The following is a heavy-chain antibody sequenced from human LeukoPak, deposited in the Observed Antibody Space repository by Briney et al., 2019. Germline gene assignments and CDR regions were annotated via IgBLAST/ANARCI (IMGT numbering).Heavy chain of an antibody. D-gene: IGHD5-18*01. CDR1: GDSVSGKSAT. CDR2: TYYRSKWSN. J-gene: IGHJ4*02. Sequence: SQTLSLTCAISGDSVSGKSATWNWIRQSPSRGLEWLGRTYYRSKWSNDYAVSVKSRIIINPDTSKNQFSLQLNSVTPEDAAVYYCARGLDTAIGYWGQGTLVTVSS. CDR3: ARGLDTAIGY. V-gene: IGHV6-1*01.